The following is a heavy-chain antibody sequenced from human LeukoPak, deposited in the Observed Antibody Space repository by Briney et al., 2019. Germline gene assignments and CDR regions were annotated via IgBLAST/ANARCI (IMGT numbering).Heavy chain of an antibody. V-gene: IGHV1-8*01. CDR2: MNPNSSNT. J-gene: IGHJ4*02. CDR3: ARSVAADY. Sequence: ASVKVSCKASGYTFTSYDINWVRQATGQGLEWMGWMNPNSSNTGYAQKFQGRLTMTRDTSISTAYMELSSLRSEDTAVYYCARSVAADYWGQGALVTVSS. D-gene: IGHD6-19*01. CDR1: GYTFTSYD.